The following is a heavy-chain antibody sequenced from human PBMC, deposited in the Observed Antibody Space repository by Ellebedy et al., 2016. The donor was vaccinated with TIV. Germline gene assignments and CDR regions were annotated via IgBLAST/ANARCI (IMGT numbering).Heavy chain of an antibody. V-gene: IGHV4-31*03. D-gene: IGHD5-18*01. J-gene: IGHJ4*02. CDR3: ARSGYSYGFSVFDY. Sequence: MPSETLSLTCTVSGGSISSGGYYWSWIRQHPGKGLEWIGYIYYSGSTYYNPSLKSRVTISVDTSKNQFSLKLSSVTAADTAVYYCARSGYSYGFSVFDYWGQGTLVTVSS. CDR2: IYYSGST. CDR1: GGSISSGGYY.